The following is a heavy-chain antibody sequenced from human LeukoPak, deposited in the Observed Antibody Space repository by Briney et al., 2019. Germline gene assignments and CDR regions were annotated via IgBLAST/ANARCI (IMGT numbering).Heavy chain of an antibody. CDR2: ISASDGST. CDR3: AKVHSSGYYGWDAFDI. J-gene: IGHJ3*02. CDR1: GFTFSNYA. Sequence: GGSLRLSCAASGFTFSNYAMNWVRQAPGKGLEWVPGISASDGSTYYADSVKGRFTISRDNSKNTLYLQMTTLRAEDTAIYYCAKVHSSGYYGWDAFDIWGQGTMVTVSS. D-gene: IGHD6-19*01. V-gene: IGHV3-23*01.